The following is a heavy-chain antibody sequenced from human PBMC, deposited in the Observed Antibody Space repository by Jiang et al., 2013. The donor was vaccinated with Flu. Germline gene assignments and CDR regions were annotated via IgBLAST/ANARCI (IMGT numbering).Heavy chain of an antibody. CDR2: INSDGSST. CDR1: GFTFSSYW. CDR3: AREEEVVTMIVVVMNYYYYGMDV. J-gene: IGHJ6*02. V-gene: IGHV3-74*01. Sequence: VQLVESGGGLVQPGGSLRLSCAASGFTFSSYWMHWVRQAPGKGLVWVSRINSDGSSTSYADSVKGRFTISRDNAKNTLYLQMNSLRAEDTAVYYCAREEEVVTMIVVVMNYYYYGMDVWGQGTTVTVSS. D-gene: IGHD3-22*01.